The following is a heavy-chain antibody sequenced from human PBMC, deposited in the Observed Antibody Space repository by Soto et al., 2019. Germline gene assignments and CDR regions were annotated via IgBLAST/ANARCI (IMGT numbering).Heavy chain of an antibody. V-gene: IGHV3-11*06. CDR3: ARDDYGESGLVDY. CDR2: ISSSSSYT. J-gene: IGHJ4*02. D-gene: IGHD4-17*01. Sequence: ESGGGLVKPGGSLRLSCAASGFTFSDYYMSWIRQAPGKGLEWVSYISSSSSYTNYADSVKGRFTISRDNAKNSLYLQMNSLRAEDTAVYYCARDDYGESGLVDYWGQGTLVTVSS. CDR1: GFTFSDYY.